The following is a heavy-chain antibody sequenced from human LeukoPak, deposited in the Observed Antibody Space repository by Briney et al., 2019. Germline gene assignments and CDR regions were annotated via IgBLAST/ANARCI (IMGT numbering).Heavy chain of an antibody. J-gene: IGHJ5*02. D-gene: IGHD4-23*01. V-gene: IGHV2-5*02. CDR1: GFSLSTSGRG. CDR2: IYWDDGK. Sequence: SRPTLVKPTQTLTLTCTFSGFSLSTSGRGVGWIRQPPGKALEWLAVIYWDDGKIYSPSLKSRLTITKDTSKNQVVLTMTNMDPVDTATYYCAHRRKTLSENWFHPWGQGTLVTVSS. CDR3: AHRRKTLSENWFHP.